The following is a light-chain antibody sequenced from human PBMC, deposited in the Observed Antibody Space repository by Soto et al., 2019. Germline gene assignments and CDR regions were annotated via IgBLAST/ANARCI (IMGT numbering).Light chain of an antibody. J-gene: IGKJ3*01. CDR3: QQFNNYPLT. Sequence: ATQLAQSPSSLSASVGDRVTITCRASEGIRSALAWYQQKPGKAPKLLIYDASSLKSGVPSRFSGSGSGTDFTPTISSLQAEDFATYYCQQFNNYPLTFGPGTKVDIK. CDR2: DAS. CDR1: EGIRSA. V-gene: IGKV1D-13*01.